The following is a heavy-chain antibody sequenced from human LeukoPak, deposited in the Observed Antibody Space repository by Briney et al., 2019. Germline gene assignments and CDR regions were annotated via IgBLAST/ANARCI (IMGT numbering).Heavy chain of an antibody. CDR1: GFTFDDYG. J-gene: IGHJ4*02. D-gene: IGHD2-15*01. CDR3: TRGGPYRCCSSASCFSDF. V-gene: IGHV3-20*04. CDR2: IDWNGGTT. Sequence: GGSLRLSCAASGFTFDDYGMSWVRQAPGQGLEWVSVIDWNGGTTGYADSVKGRFTISRDNAKNSLYLQMNSLRVDDTALYYCTRGGPYRCCSSASCFSDFWGQGTLVTVSS.